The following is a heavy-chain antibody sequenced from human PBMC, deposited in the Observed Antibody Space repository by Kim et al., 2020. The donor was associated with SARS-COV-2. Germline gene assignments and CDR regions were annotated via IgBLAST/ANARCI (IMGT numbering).Heavy chain of an antibody. J-gene: IGHJ6*02. CDR1: GYTFTGYY. CDR3: ARDFGSPGLYYYGMDV. CDR2: INPNSGGT. V-gene: IGHV1-2*06. D-gene: IGHD1-26*01. Sequence: ASVKVSCKASGYTFTGYYMHWVRQAPGQGLEWMGRINPNSGGTNYAQKFQGRVTMTRDTSISTAYMELSRLRSDDTAVYYCARDFGSPGLYYYGMDVWGQGTTVTVSS.